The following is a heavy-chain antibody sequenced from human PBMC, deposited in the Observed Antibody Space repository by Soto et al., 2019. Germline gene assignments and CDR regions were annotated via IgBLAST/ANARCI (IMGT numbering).Heavy chain of an antibody. CDR1: GGAFSSYA. CDR3: ARRRLGYGSWYFDL. D-gene: IGHD2-15*01. V-gene: IGHV1-69*01. Sequence: QVQLVQSGAEVKKPGSSVKVSCKASGGAFSSYAISWVRQAPGQGREWMGGNRPLFNISNYAQKFHGRVTITPDEPKGTAYMELTNLTSEDPAVYYCARRRLGYGSWYFDLGGRGPLIPVSS. J-gene: IGHJ2*01. CDR2: NRPLFNIS.